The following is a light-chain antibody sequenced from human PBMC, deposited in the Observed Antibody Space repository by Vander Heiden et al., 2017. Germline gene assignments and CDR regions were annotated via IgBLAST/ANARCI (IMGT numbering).Light chain of an antibody. V-gene: IGLV3-1*01. Sequence: SYERTQPPSVSVSPGQTARITCSGDNVGDKYACWYQQKPGQSPVLVIYQDSKRPSGIPERFSGSNSGNTATLTISGTQAMDEADYYCQAWDSTVVFGGGTKLTVL. CDR3: QAWDSTVV. J-gene: IGLJ2*01. CDR2: QDS. CDR1: NVGDKY.